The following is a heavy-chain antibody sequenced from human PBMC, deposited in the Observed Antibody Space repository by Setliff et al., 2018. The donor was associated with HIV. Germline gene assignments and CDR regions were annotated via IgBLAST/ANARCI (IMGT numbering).Heavy chain of an antibody. CDR1: GGSFSGYY. Sequence: SETLSLTCAVYGGSFSGYYWSWIRKSPGKGLEWIGEINYGRTTNYNPSLESRVTISVDTSKNQCYLRMKSVNAGDTGKYYCVRRRGPMVRGVDPSPSYYFDYWGQGTLVTVSS. D-gene: IGHD3-10*01. CDR3: VRRRGPMVRGVDPSPSYYFDY. J-gene: IGHJ4*02. CDR2: INYGRTT. V-gene: IGHV4-34*01.